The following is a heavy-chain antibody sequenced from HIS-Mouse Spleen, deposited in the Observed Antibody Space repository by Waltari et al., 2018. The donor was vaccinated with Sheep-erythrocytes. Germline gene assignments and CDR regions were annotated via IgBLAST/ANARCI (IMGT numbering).Heavy chain of an antibody. CDR1: GGSISSSSYY. Sequence: QLQLQESGPGLVKPSETLSLTCTVPGGSISSSSYYWGWIRQPPGKGLEWIGSIYYSGITYYTPSLKSRVTISVDTSKNQFSLKLSSVTAADTAVYYCARLYYYDSSGYYFDYWGQGTLVTVSS. CDR2: IYYSGIT. V-gene: IGHV4-39*01. J-gene: IGHJ4*02. CDR3: ARLYYYDSSGYYFDY. D-gene: IGHD3-22*01.